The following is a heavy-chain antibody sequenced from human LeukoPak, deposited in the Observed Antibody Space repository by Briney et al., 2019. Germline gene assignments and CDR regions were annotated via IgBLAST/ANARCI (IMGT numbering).Heavy chain of an antibody. CDR3: ARHVGARYGDPSRYFDY. CDR1: GGSISSYY. Sequence: PSETLSLTCTVSGGSISSYYWSWIRQPPGKGLEWIGYTYYSGSTNYNPSFKSRVTMSVDTSKNQFSLKLSSVTAADTAVYYCARHVGARYGDPSRYFDYWGQGTLVTVSS. J-gene: IGHJ4*02. D-gene: IGHD4-17*01. V-gene: IGHV4-59*08. CDR2: TYYSGST.